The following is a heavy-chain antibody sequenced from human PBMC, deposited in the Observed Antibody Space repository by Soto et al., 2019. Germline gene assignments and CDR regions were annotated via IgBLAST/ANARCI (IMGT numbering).Heavy chain of an antibody. D-gene: IGHD5-12*01. Sequence: SETLSLTCTVSGGSISSGGYYWSWIRQHPGKGLEWIGYIYYSGSTYYNPSLKSRVTISVGTSKNQFSLKLSSVTAADTAVYFCFRSSGYDLLGYFDLPARGSLDTGSS. CDR3: FRSSGYDLLGYFDL. CDR1: GGSISSGGYY. J-gene: IGHJ2*01. V-gene: IGHV4-31*03. CDR2: IYYSGST.